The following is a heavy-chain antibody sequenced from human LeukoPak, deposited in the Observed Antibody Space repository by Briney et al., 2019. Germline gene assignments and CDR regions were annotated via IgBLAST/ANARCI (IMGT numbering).Heavy chain of an antibody. J-gene: IGHJ5*02. CDR2: ISGCGGST. D-gene: IGHD2-2*01. V-gene: IGHV3-23*01. Sequence: GGSLRLSCAASGFTFSDYYMIWIRKAPGKGLEWVSSISGCGGSTYYGDSVKGRFTIYRDNSKNTLYLKMNSMRAEDTAVYYCAKGCSTSCYSWFDPWGQGTLVTVSS. CDR1: GFTFSDYY. CDR3: AKGCSTSCYSWFDP.